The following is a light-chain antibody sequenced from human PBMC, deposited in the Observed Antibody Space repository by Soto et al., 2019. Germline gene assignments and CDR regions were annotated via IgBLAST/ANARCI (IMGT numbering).Light chain of an antibody. Sequence: DIQMTQSPSSLSASVGDRVTITCRASQGISNYLAWYQQKPGKVPKLLIYAASTLQSGVPSRFSGSGSGSDFTLTISSLQPEYVATYYCQKYNSASRTFGQGTKVEIK. CDR2: AAS. CDR3: QKYNSASRT. CDR1: QGISNY. V-gene: IGKV1-27*01. J-gene: IGKJ1*01.